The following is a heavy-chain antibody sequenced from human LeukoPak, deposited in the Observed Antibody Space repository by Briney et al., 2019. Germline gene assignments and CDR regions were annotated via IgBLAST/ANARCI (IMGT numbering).Heavy chain of an antibody. CDR2: IRSSSSTI. D-gene: IGHD3-22*01. V-gene: IGHV3-48*04. Sequence: GGSLRLSCAASGFTFSRYSMNWVRQAPGKGLEWVSYIRSSSSTIYYADSVTGRFTISRDNAKNSLYLLMNSLRTEDTAVYYCAATYYYDGSGDYWGQGTLVTVSS. CDR1: GFTFSRYS. CDR3: AATYYYDGSGDY. J-gene: IGHJ4*02.